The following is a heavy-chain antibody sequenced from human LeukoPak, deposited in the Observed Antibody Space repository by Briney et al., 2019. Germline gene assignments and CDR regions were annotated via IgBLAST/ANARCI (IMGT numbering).Heavy chain of an antibody. Sequence: SETLSLTCAVYGGSFSGYYWSWIRQPLGKGLEWIGEINHSGSTNYNPSLKSRVTISVDTSKNQFSLKLSSVTAADTAVYYCARGGGRYCSGGSCHLDYWGQGTLVTVSS. CDR2: INHSGST. CDR1: GGSFSGYY. V-gene: IGHV4-34*01. D-gene: IGHD2-15*01. J-gene: IGHJ4*02. CDR3: ARGGGRYCSGGSCHLDY.